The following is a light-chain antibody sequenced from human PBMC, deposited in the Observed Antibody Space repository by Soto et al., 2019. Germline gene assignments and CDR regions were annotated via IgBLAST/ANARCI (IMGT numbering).Light chain of an antibody. V-gene: IGKV2-28*01. Sequence: DIVMTQSPPSLPVTPGEAASMSCRSSQSLLHRNGYTYLDWYFQKPGQPPLLLVYMGSNRSSGAPDRFSVSGSGRDFTLKISRVEAEDAGTYYCMQGLQIPPTFGQGT. J-gene: IGKJ1*01. CDR1: QSLLHRNGYTY. CDR2: MGS. CDR3: MQGLQIPPT.